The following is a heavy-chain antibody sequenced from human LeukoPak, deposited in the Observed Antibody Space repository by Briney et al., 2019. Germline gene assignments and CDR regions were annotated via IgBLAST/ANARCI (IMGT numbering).Heavy chain of an antibody. D-gene: IGHD6-13*01. CDR2: IYYSGST. CDR1: GGSISSYY. Sequence: KTSETLSLTCTVSGGSISSYYWSWIRQPPGKGLERIGYIYYSGSTNYNPSLKSRVTISVATSKNQFSLNLSSVTAADTAGYCRARGRVVWDSSRTYLYYGMDVWGQGTKVTVSS. CDR3: ARGRVVWDSSRTYLYYGMDV. J-gene: IGHJ6*02. V-gene: IGHV4-59*01.